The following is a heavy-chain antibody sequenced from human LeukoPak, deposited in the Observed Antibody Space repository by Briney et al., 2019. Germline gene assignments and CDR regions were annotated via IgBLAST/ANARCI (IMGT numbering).Heavy chain of an antibody. Sequence: SQTLSLTCTVSGVSVSTVGYSWAWIRQAPQKGLEWIGYIFPTGSTSHNPSLKSRLTISLERSNNQFSLSLNSVSAADTAVYYCARMAGRTVDHWGQGTLSLSPQ. J-gene: IGHJ4*02. V-gene: IGHV4-30-2*01. D-gene: IGHD5-24*01. CDR3: ARMAGRTVDH. CDR2: IFPTGST. CDR1: GVSVSTVGYS.